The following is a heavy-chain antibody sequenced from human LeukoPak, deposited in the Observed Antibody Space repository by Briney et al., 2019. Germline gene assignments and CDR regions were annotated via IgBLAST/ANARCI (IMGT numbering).Heavy chain of an antibody. D-gene: IGHD5-18*01. CDR1: GFTFSNYA. Sequence: GGSLRPSCAASGFTFSNYAMTWVRQAPGKGLEWVSSITNAVATTNYADSVKGRFTISRDNSKTTLYFQMNSLRVEDTAIYYCAKDRGGYSYGSCEAWGEGGMVGVSS. J-gene: IGHJ4*02. CDR3: AKDRGGYSYGSCEA. CDR2: ITNAVATT. V-gene: IGHV3-23*03.